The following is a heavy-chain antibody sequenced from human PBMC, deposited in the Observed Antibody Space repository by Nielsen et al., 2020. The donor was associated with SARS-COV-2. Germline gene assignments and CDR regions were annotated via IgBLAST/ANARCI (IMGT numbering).Heavy chain of an antibody. CDR2: IYHSGST. J-gene: IGHJ4*02. Sequence: ESLKISCAASGFTFSSYAMSWVRQAPGKGLEWIGEIYHSGSTNYNPSLKSRVTISVDTSKNQFSLKLSSVTAADTAVYYCARVYGYEAVAGHGQFDYWGQGTLVTVSS. CDR3: ARVYGYEAVAGHGQFDY. V-gene: IGHV4-34*01. CDR1: GFTFSSYA. D-gene: IGHD6-19*01.